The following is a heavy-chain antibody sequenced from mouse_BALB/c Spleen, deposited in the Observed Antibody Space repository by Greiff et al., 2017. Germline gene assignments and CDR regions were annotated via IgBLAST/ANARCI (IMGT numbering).Heavy chain of an antibody. Sequence: EVHLVESGGGLVKPGGSLKLSCAASGFTFSSYAMSWVRQTPEKRLEWVASISSGGSTYYPDSVKGRFTISRDNARNILYLQMSSLRSEDTAMYYCATTAPFDYWGQGTTLTVSS. CDR3: ATTAPFDY. CDR2: ISSGGST. V-gene: IGHV5-6-5*01. J-gene: IGHJ2*01. D-gene: IGHD1-2*01. CDR1: GFTFSSYA.